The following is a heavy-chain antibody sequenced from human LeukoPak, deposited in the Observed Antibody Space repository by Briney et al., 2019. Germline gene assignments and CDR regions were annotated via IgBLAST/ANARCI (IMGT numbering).Heavy chain of an antibody. CDR2: IKDKKDGATT. Sequence: GGSLRLSCAASGFTVSSNYMSWVRQAPGKGLEWVARIKDKKDGATTEYNAPVKGRFTISRDDSKNTLFLQMNTLRIDDTALYYCITDPGDWEDYWGQGTLVTVSS. V-gene: IGHV3-15*01. CDR3: ITDPGDWEDY. D-gene: IGHD2-21*02. CDR1: GFTVSSNY. J-gene: IGHJ4*02.